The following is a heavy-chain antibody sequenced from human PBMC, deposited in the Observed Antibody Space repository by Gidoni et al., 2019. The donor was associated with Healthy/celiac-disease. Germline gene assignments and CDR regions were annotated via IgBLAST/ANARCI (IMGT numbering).Heavy chain of an antibody. CDR2: ISYSGST. CDR3: ARDNGYSYGHYFDY. V-gene: IGHV4-59*01. J-gene: IGHJ4*02. D-gene: IGHD5-18*01. Sequence: QVQLRESGPGLVKPSETLSLTCTVSGGSISSYYWSWIRQPPGKGLEWIGYISYSGSTSYNPSLKSRVTISVDTSRNQFSLKLSSVTAADTAVYYCARDNGYSYGHYFDYWGQGTLVTVSS. CDR1: GGSISSYY.